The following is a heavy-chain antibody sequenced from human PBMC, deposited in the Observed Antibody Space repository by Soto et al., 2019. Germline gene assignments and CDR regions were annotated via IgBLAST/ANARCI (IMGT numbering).Heavy chain of an antibody. V-gene: IGHV3-23*01. CDR1: RFSFSRYS. D-gene: IGHD6-13*01. J-gene: IGHJ4*02. CDR2: ISGNVGST. Sequence: EVQSLESGGGLVQPGGSLRLSCAASRFSFSRYSMNWVRQAPGKGLEWVSRISGNVGSTSYADSVRGRFTSSRDNSKNTLYLQMSSLRVEDTAVYYCAKSAVAALGELENWGQGTRVTVSS. CDR3: AKSAVAALGELEN.